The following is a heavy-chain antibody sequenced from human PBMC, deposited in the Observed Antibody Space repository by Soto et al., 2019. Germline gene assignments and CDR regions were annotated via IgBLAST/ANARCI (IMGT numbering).Heavy chain of an antibody. J-gene: IGHJ6*02. V-gene: IGHV3-11*01. Sequence: QVQLVESVCGLVKPGGSLRLSCAASGFTFSNYYMSWLRQAPGKGLEWVSYISSSGSTISYADSVKGRCTITRDNAKNPLYLPMNSLSAEDTAVYYCLAVAEFYYYYGMAVWGQGTTVTVSS. CDR1: GFTFSNYY. CDR3: LAVAEFYYYYGMAV. D-gene: IGHD6-19*01. CDR2: ISSSGSTI.